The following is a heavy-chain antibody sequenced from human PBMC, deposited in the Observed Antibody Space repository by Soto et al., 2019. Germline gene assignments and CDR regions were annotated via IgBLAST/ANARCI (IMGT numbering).Heavy chain of an antibody. CDR1: GVSISSHY. V-gene: IGHV4-4*07. CDR2: IYPSGST. Sequence: ESLSLTCTVSGVSISSHYWVWIRQPAGKGLEWIGHIYPSGSTSYNPSLRSRVTMSLDTSSNQIFLNLTSVTAADTAVFYCVRGRSYSVYDFWGPGTLVTVSS. CDR3: VRGRSYSVYDF. D-gene: IGHD5-12*01. J-gene: IGHJ4*02.